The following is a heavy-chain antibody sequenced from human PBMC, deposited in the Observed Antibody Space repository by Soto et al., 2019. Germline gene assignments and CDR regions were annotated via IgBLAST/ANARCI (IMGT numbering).Heavy chain of an antibody. V-gene: IGHV3-21*01. CDR3: ARALGVTATGPSLDY. Sequence: EVQLVQSGGGLVKPGESLRLSCAASGFAFRTYSMNWVRHVPGKGLEWVSGISSTSTYIFYADSVKGRFTISRDNAKNSLYLQMTSLSAEDTAVYSCARALGVTATGPSLDYWGQGAQVTVSA. D-gene: IGHD2-8*01. CDR2: ISSTSTYI. CDR1: GFAFRTYS. J-gene: IGHJ4*02.